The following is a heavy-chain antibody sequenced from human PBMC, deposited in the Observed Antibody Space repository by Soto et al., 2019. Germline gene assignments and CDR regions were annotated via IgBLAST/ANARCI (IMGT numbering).Heavy chain of an antibody. CDR3: ARDSRNYRISSRNWFDP. Sequence: ASVKVSCKASGYTFTGYYMHWVRQAPGQGLEWMGWINPNSGGTNYAQKFQGRVTMTRDTSISTAYMELSRLRSDDTAVYYCARDSRNYRISSRNWFDPWGQGTLVTVSS. CDR2: INPNSGGT. V-gene: IGHV1-2*02. J-gene: IGHJ5*02. D-gene: IGHD1-7*01. CDR1: GYTFTGYY.